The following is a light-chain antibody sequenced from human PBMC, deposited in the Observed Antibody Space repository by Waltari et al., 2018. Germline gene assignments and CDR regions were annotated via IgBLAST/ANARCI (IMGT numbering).Light chain of an antibody. CDR1: QSVLSSSNNKNY. J-gene: IGKJ2*01. Sequence: DIVMTQSPDSLAVALGERATVNCTSSQSVLSSSNNKNYLGWYQQKPGQTHKLLISWASTRESGVPDRFSGSGSGTDFTLTISSLQAEDVAVYYCQQCYSFPYTFGQGTKLEIK. V-gene: IGKV4-1*01. CDR3: QQCYSFPYT. CDR2: WAS.